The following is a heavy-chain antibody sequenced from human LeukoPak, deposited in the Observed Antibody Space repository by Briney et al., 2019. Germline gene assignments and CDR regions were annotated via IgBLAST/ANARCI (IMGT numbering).Heavy chain of an antibody. CDR2: ISYDGSDE. D-gene: IGHD3-10*01. J-gene: IGHJ4*02. V-gene: IGHV3-30*03. CDR1: GFTFSSYE. Sequence: GGSLRLSCAASGFTFSSYEMNWVRQAPGKGLEWVAFISYDGSDEQYADSVKGRFTVSRDNAKNTLYLQMNSLTMEDTAFYYCAGETSYFTSGTSFDYWGQGTLVTVSS. CDR3: AGETSYFTSGTSFDY.